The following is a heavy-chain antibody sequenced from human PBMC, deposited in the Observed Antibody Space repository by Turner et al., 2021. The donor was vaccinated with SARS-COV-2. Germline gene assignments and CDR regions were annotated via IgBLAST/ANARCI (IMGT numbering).Heavy chain of an antibody. Sequence: VQLVQSEAEVKKPGSSVKVPCQASGDTFTSYTISWVRQAPGQGLEGMGRIIPILGIANYAQKFQGRVTITADKSTSTAYMELSSLRSEDTAVYFCARDEGEIAAAGIVYYYGMDVWGQGTMVTVSS. CDR1: GDTFTSYT. CDR2: IIPILGIA. D-gene: IGHD6-13*01. V-gene: IGHV1-69*08. J-gene: IGHJ6*02. CDR3: ARDEGEIAAAGIVYYYGMDV.